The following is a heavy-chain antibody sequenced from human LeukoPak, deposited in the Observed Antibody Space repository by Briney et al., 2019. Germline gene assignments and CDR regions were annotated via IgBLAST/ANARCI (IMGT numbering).Heavy chain of an antibody. CDR3: ARLKRAPGAFDI. CDR1: GFSFSSYA. Sequence: PGGSLRLSCAASGFSFSSYAMSWVRQAPGKGLEWVSVIYSGGSTYYADFVKGRFTISRDNSKNTLYLQMNSLRAEDTAVYYCARLKRAPGAFDIWGQETMVTVSS. CDR2: IYSGGST. J-gene: IGHJ3*02. V-gene: IGHV3-66*01.